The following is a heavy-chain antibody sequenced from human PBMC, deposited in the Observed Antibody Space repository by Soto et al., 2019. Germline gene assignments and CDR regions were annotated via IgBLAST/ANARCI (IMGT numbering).Heavy chain of an antibody. V-gene: IGHV1-18*01. CDR1: GYDFTTYG. J-gene: IGHJ4*02. CDR2: ISAHNGNT. Sequence: QVHLVQSGAEVKKPGASVKVSCKGSGYDFTTYGITWVRQAPGQGLEWMAWISAHNGNTDYAQKLQGIVTVTRDTSTSTAYMELRSLRSDDTAVYYCARGRDGDYWGQGALVTVSS. CDR3: ARGRDGDY. D-gene: IGHD6-6*01.